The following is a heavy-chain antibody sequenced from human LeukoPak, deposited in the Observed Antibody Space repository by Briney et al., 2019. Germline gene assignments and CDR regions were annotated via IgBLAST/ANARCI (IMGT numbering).Heavy chain of an antibody. Sequence: ASVEVSCKASGYTFTGYYMHWVRQAPGQGLEWMGRINPNSGGTNYAQKFQGRVTMTRDTSISTAYMELSRLRSDDTAVYYCARAPPGASPLFDYWGQGTLVTVSS. CDR3: ARAPPGASPLFDY. CDR2: INPNSGGT. V-gene: IGHV1-2*06. CDR1: GYTFTGYY. D-gene: IGHD3-10*01. J-gene: IGHJ4*02.